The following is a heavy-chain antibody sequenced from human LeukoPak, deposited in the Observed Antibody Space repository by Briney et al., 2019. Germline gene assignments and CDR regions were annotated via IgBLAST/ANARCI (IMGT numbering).Heavy chain of an antibody. J-gene: IGHJ4*02. CDR2: FDPEDGET. Sequence: ASVKVSCKVSGYTLTELSMHWVRQAPGKGLEWMGGFDPEDGETIYAQKFQGRVTMTEDTSTDTAYMELSSLRSEDTAVYYCATDPFIAVPVFDWGQGTLVTVSS. CDR1: GYTLTELS. D-gene: IGHD6-19*01. V-gene: IGHV1-24*01. CDR3: ATDPFIAVPVFD.